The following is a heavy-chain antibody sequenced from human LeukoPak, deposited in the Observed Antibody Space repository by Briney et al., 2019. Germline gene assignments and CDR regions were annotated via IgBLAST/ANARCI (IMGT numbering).Heavy chain of an antibody. CDR1: GFTFSSYA. D-gene: IGHD3-3*01. CDR2: ISSNGGST. V-gene: IGHV3-64*01. Sequence: GGSLRLSCAASGFTFSSYAMHWVRQAPGKGLEYVSAISSNGGSTYYANSVKGRFTISRDNSKNTLYLQMGSLRAEDMAVYYCAREGYYGFWSGPLPLDYWGQGTLVTVSS. CDR3: AREGYYGFWSGPLPLDY. J-gene: IGHJ4*02.